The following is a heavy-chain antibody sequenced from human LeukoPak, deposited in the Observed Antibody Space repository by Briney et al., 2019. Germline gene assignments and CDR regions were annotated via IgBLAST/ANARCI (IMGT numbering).Heavy chain of an antibody. CDR2: ISASGGNS. CDR3: ARDIELSC. D-gene: IGHD1-26*01. CDR1: GFTFSDSA. J-gene: IGHJ4*02. V-gene: IGHV3-23*01. Sequence: GGSLRLSCEASGFTFSDSAMSWVRQASGRGLEWVSLISASGGNSYYADSEKGRFTVSRDSSKNTLHLQMNSLRAEDTAVYYCARDIELSCWGQGTLVTVSS.